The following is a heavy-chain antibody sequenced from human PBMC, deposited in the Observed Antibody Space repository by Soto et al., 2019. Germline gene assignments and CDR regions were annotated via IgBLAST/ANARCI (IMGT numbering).Heavy chain of an antibody. J-gene: IGHJ6*02. V-gene: IGHV3-30*18. CDR1: GFTFSSYG. Sequence: PGGSLRLSCAASGFTFSSYGMHWVRQAPGKGLEWVAVISYDGSNKYYADSVKGRFTISRDNSKNTLYLQMNSLRAEDTAVYYCAKELRASVSSWRYYYYGMDVWGQGTTVTVCS. D-gene: IGHD6-13*01. CDR3: AKELRASVSSWRYYYYGMDV. CDR2: ISYDGSNK.